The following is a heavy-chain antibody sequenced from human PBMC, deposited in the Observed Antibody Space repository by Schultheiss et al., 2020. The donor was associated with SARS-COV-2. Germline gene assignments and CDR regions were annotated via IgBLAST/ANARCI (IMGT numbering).Heavy chain of an antibody. CDR3: ARDGGPGIVVVTHFDY. J-gene: IGHJ4*02. CDR1: GGTFSSYA. CDR2: ISAYNGNT. Sequence: ASVKVSCKASGGTFSSYAISWVRQAPGQGLEWMGWISAYNGNTNYAQKLQGRVTMTTDTSTSTAYMELRSLRSEDTAVYYCARDGGPGIVVVTHFDYWGQGTLVTVSS. V-gene: IGHV1-18*01. D-gene: IGHD3-22*01.